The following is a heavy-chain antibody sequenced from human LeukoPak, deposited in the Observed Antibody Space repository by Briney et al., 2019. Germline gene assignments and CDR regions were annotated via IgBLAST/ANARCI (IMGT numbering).Heavy chain of an antibody. CDR1: GFTFSSYS. V-gene: IGHV3-21*01. CDR3: AKDPYPDTIFGVAPPDY. J-gene: IGHJ4*02. Sequence: GGSLRLSCAASGFTFSSYSMNWVRQAPGKGLEWVSSISSSSSYIYYADSVKGRFTISRDNSKNTLYLQMNSLRAEDTAVYYCAKDPYPDTIFGVAPPDYWGQGTLVTVSS. D-gene: IGHD3-3*01. CDR2: ISSSSSYI.